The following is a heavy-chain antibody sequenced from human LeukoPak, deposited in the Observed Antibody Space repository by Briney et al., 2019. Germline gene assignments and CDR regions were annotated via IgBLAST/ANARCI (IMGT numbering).Heavy chain of an antibody. CDR1: GFTFSDYY. J-gene: IGHJ4*02. CDR3: AVMSNYYDSSAYYPFNH. CDR2: ISSSSSTI. Sequence: GGSLRLSCAASGFTFSDYYMSWIRQAPGKGLEWVSYISSSSSTIYYADSVKGRFTISRDNAKNSLYLQVNTLRAEDTAVYFCAVMSNYYDSSAYYPFNHWGQGTLVTVSS. V-gene: IGHV3-11*04. D-gene: IGHD3-22*01.